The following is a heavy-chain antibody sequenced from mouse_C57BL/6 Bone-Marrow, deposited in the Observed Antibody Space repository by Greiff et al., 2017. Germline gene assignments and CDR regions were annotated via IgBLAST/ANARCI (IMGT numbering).Heavy chain of an antibody. J-gene: IGHJ2*01. V-gene: IGHV1-9*01. D-gene: IGHD1-1*01. CDR3: AIDGGSSYEGY. CDR2: ILPGSGST. CDR1: GYTFTGYW. Sequence: QVQLQQSGAELMKPGASVKLSCKATGYTFTGYWIEWVKQRPGHGLEWIGEILPGSGSTNYTEKFKGKATFTADTSSNTAYMQLSSLTPEDSAIDYCAIDGGSSYEGYWGQGTTLTVSS.